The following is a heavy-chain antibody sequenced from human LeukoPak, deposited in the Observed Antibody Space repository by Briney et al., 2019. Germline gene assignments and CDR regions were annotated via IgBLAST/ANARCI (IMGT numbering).Heavy chain of an antibody. CDR1: GFTFSTYW. CDR3: ARGGTSGSYYNY. Sequence: GGSLRLSCVASGFTFSTYWMTWVRQAPGKGLEWVANIKPDGSERYYVDSVKGRFTVSRDNAKNSLYLQMNSLSVEDTAVYYCARGGTSGSYYNYWGQGTLVTVSS. J-gene: IGHJ4*02. CDR2: IKPDGSER. D-gene: IGHD1-26*01. V-gene: IGHV3-7*04.